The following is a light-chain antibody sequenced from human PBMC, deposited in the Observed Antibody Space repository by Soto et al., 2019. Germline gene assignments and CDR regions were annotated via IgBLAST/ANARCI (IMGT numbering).Light chain of an antibody. Sequence: EIVLTQSPGTLSLSPGERGTLSCRASQSISINLAWYQHKPGQAPRLLIHGASTRATGVPARISGSGSGTEFTLTISSLRSEDFAVYYCQQFRNWPWTFGQGTKVDIK. CDR3: QQFRNWPWT. J-gene: IGKJ1*01. V-gene: IGKV3D-15*01. CDR2: GAS. CDR1: QSISIN.